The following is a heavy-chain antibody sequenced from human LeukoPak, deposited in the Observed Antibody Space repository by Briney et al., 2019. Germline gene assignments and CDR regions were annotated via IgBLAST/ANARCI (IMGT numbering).Heavy chain of an antibody. Sequence: SETLSLTCTVSGGSISSGDYYWSWIRQPPGKGLEWIGYMYYSGGTYYNPSLKSRVTISVDTSKNQFSLKLRSVTAADTAVYYCVRRIVGAIRPFDYWGQGTLVTVSS. D-gene: IGHD1-26*01. CDR1: GGSISSGDYY. J-gene: IGHJ4*02. CDR2: MYYSGGT. CDR3: VRRIVGAIRPFDY. V-gene: IGHV4-30-4*01.